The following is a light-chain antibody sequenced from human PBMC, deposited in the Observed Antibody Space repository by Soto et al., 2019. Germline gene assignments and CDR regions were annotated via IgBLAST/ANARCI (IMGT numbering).Light chain of an antibody. CDR2: DAS. J-gene: IGKJ5*01. CDR1: QDIAIY. Sequence: AIQLTQSPSSLSASVGDRVTITCRASQDIAIYLAWYQQKPGKAPKLLIYDASSLESGVPSRFSGSGSGTEFTLTISSLQPDDFATYYCQQYNSYSEYTFGQGTRLENK. V-gene: IGKV1-13*02. CDR3: QQYNSYSEYT.